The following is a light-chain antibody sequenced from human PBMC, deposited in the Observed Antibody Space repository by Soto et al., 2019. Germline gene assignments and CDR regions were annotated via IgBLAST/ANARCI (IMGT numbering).Light chain of an antibody. CDR3: QQYGSSTWT. J-gene: IGKJ1*01. CDR2: GAS. Sequence: IVLTRSPGTLSLSPGERATLSCRAIQSVSSSYLAWYQQKPGQAPRLLIYGASSRATGIPDRFSGSGSGTDFTLTISRLEPEDFAVYYCQQYGSSTWTFGQGTKVDIK. CDR1: QSVSSSY. V-gene: IGKV3-20*01.